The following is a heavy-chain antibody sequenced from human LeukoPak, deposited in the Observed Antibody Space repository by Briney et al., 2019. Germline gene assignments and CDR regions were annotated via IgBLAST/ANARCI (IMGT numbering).Heavy chain of an antibody. CDR1: GFTFSSYA. CDR2: ISGSGGST. J-gene: IGHJ6*02. D-gene: IGHD2-15*01. Sequence: GGSLRLSCAASGFTFSSYAMSWVRQAPGKGLEWVSAISGSGGSTYYADSVKGRFTISRDNAKNSVYLQMNSLRVGDTAVYYCVREVHSGYYGMDVWGQGTTVTVSS. CDR3: VREVHSGYYGMDV. V-gene: IGHV3-23*01.